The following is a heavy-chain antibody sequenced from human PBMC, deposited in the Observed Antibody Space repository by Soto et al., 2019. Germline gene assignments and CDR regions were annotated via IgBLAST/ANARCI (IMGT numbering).Heavy chain of an antibody. CDR3: VRVSDTCSFEL. CDR2: IWSDGSNK. Sequence: GGSLRLSCAASGFTFSTYGMHWVRQAPGKGLERVALIWSDGSNKYYADSVKGRFTISRDNSKKTLYLQMNSLRAEDTAVYYCVRVSDTCSFELWGKGNMVTVSS. CDR1: GFTFSTYG. J-gene: IGHJ4*02. D-gene: IGHD2-15*01. V-gene: IGHV3-33*01.